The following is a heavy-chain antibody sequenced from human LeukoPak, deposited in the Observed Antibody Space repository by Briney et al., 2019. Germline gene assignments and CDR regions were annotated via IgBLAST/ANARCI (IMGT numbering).Heavy chain of an antibody. CDR2: INHSGST. V-gene: IGHV4-34*08. CDR3: ATITTYYYDSNGALVGAFDI. CDR1: GFTFSSYG. Sequence: PGGTLRLSCAASGFTFSSYGMSWVRQAPGKGLEWIAEINHSGSTNYNPSLKSRVTISVDTSKNQFSLKLSSVTAADTAVYSCATITTYYYDSNGALVGAFDIWGQGTMVTVSS. D-gene: IGHD3-22*01. J-gene: IGHJ3*02.